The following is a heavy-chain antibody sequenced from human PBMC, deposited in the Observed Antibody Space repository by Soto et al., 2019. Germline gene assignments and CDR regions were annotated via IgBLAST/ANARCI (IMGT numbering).Heavy chain of an antibody. D-gene: IGHD1-7*01. V-gene: IGHV3-30-3*01. CDR2: ISYDGSSK. J-gene: IGHJ4*02. CDR1: GFTVKNYA. Sequence: GGSLRVSWAASGFTVKNYAVHWVRQAPGKGLEWVAVISYDGSSKYYADSVRGRFTISRDNSKNTLYLQMNSLRADDTAVYYCARNDYGTYYFDYWGQGALVTVSS. CDR3: ARNDYGTYYFDY.